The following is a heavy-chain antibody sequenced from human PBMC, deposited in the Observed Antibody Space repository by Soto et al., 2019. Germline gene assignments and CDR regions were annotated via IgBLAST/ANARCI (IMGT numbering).Heavy chain of an antibody. V-gene: IGHV3-66*01. CDR1: GFTVSSKY. CDR3: PRDDARCRGGLCYGVPMGM. Sequence: EVQLVESGGGLVQPGGSLRLSCAASGFTVSSKYMSWVRQAPGKGLEWVSLIQSGGSTYYAGSVKGRFTISIDNSENTLFLQMNSLRAGVTAVYYCPRDDARCRGGLCYGVPMGMWGKVTMVTV. CDR2: IQSGGST. D-gene: IGHD2-15*01. J-gene: IGHJ6*03.